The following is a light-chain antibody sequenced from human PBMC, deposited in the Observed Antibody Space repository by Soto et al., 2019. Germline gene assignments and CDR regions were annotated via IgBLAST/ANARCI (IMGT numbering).Light chain of an antibody. CDR2: DAS. Sequence: EIVFTQSPATLSLSPGERATLSCRASQSVSSYFAWYQQKPGQAPNLLIYDASNRATGIPARFSGSWSGTDFPLTIRSLEPEDFAVYYWQQRSTWPVTFGPGTKVDIK. V-gene: IGKV3-11*01. J-gene: IGKJ1*01. CDR1: QSVSSY. CDR3: QQRSTWPVT.